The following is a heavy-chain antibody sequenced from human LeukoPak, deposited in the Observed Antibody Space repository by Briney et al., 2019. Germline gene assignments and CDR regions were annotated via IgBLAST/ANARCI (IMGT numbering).Heavy chain of an antibody. CDR2: INPNSGGT. J-gene: IGHJ6*02. V-gene: IGHV1-2*02. Sequence: ASVKVSCKASGYTFTGYYMHWVRQAPGQGLEWMGWINPNSGGTNYAQKFQGRVTMTRDTSISTAYMELSRLRSDDTAVYYCARKGRGFFYYYYGMDAWGQGTTVTVSS. CDR1: GYTFTGYY. D-gene: IGHD6-25*01. CDR3: ARKGRGFFYYYYGMDA.